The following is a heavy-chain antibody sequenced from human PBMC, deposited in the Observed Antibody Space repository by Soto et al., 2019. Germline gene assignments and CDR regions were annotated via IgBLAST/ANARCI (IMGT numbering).Heavy chain of an antibody. CDR2: IFPGDSDT. CDR3: ARRLGYCSGGSCYLWFDP. D-gene: IGHD2-15*01. Sequence: EVQLVQSGAEVKKPGESLKISCKGSGYSFTNYWIGWVRQMPGKGLEWMGTIFPGDSDTRYSPSFQGQVTISADKSISTAYVQWSSLKASDTAMYYCARRLGYCSGGSCYLWFDPWGQGTLVTVSS. J-gene: IGHJ5*02. CDR1: GYSFTNYW. V-gene: IGHV5-51*01.